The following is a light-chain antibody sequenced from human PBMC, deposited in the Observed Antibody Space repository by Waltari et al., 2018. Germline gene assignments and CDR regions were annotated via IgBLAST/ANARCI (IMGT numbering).Light chain of an antibody. CDR3: QKYVNLPAT. CDR1: QSGSRS. Sequence: CRASQSGSRSLAWYQQKPGQAPRLLIYDASSRATGIPDRFSGSGSGTDFSLTISRLEPEDFAVYYCQKYVNLPATFGQGTKVEIK. CDR2: DAS. V-gene: IGKV3-20*01. J-gene: IGKJ1*01.